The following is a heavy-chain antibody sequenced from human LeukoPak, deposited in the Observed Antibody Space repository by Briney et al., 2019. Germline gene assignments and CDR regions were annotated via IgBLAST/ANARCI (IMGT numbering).Heavy chain of an antibody. CDR2: ISGRGSST. CDR3: ARQPDDFSGWINGHDFFHY. CDR1: GFTFSSYV. V-gene: IGHV3-23*01. Sequence: GGSLRLSCAASGFTFSSYVMSWVRQAPGKGLEWVSGISGRGSSTYYADSVKGRFTISRDNSKNTLYLQMNSLRAEDTAVHYCARQPDDFSGWINGHDFFHYWGQGTLVTVSS. D-gene: IGHD6-19*01. J-gene: IGHJ4*02.